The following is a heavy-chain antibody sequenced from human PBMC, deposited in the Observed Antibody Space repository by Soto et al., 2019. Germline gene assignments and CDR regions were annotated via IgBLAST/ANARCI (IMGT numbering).Heavy chain of an antibody. J-gene: IGHJ6*02. CDR3: ARGQIYCSGGSCYSSVYYYYGMDL. D-gene: IGHD2-15*01. V-gene: IGHV4-34*01. CDR2: INHSGST. Sequence: SETLSLTCAVYGGSFSGYYWSWIRQPPGKGLEWIGEINHSGSTNYNPSLKSRVTISVDTSKNQFSLKLSSVTAADTAVYYCARGQIYCSGGSCYSSVYYYYGMDLWGQGTTVTVSS. CDR1: GGSFSGYY.